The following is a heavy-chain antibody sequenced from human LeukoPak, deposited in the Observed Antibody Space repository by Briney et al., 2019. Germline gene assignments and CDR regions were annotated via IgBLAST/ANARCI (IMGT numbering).Heavy chain of an antibody. J-gene: IGHJ3*02. D-gene: IGHD2-2*01. CDR3: ARGLGPDIVVVPAVEAAFDI. Sequence: SETLSLTCAVYGGSFSGYYWSWIRQPRGKGLEGIGEINHSGRNNYNPSLKSRVTISVDTSKNQFSLKLSSVTAADTAVYYCARGLGPDIVVVPAVEAAFDIWGQGTMVTVSS. CDR1: GGSFSGYY. V-gene: IGHV4-34*01. CDR2: INHSGRN.